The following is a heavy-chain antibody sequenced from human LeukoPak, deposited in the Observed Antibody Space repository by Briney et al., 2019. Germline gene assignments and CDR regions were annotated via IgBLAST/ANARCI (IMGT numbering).Heavy chain of an antibody. CDR3: AKSPSHYYDSSGYYYFSSY. Sequence: PGGSLRLSCAASGFTFSSYAMSWVRQAPGKGLEWVSAISGSGGSTYYADSVKGRFTISRDNSKNTLYLQMNSLRAEDTAVYYCAKSPSHYYDSSGYYYFSSYWGQGTLVTVSS. CDR2: ISGSGGST. CDR1: GFTFSSYA. D-gene: IGHD3-22*01. J-gene: IGHJ4*02. V-gene: IGHV3-23*01.